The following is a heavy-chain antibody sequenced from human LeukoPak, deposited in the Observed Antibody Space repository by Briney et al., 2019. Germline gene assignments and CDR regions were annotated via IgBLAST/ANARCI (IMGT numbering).Heavy chain of an antibody. D-gene: IGHD5-12*01. J-gene: IGHJ4*02. Sequence: SETLSLTCTVSGSSISSYYWSWSRQPAGKGLEWIGRIYTSGSTNYNPSLKSRVTMSVDTSKNQFSLKLSSVTAADTAVYYCAGTRGYSGYHSGTLDYWGQGTLVTVSS. CDR1: GSSISSYY. CDR3: AGTRGYSGYHSGTLDY. V-gene: IGHV4-4*07. CDR2: IYTSGST.